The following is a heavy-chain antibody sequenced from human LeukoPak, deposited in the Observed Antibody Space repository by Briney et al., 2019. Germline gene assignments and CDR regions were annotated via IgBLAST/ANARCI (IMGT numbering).Heavy chain of an antibody. CDR1: GFTFSSYE. D-gene: IGHD4/OR15-4a*01. J-gene: IGHJ4*02. CDR3: ARRAGAYSHPYDY. CDR2: ISNSGSNR. Sequence: GGSLRLSCAASGFTFSSYEMNWVRQAPGKGLEWVSYISNSGSNRYYADSVKGRFTISRDNSKNTLYLQMNSLRAEDTAVYYCARRAGAYSHPYDYWGQGTLVTVSS. V-gene: IGHV3-48*03.